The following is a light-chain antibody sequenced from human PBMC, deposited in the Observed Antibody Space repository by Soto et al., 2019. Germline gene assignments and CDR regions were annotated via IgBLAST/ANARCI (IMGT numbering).Light chain of an antibody. CDR1: KLGEKY. Sequence: SYELTQPPSVSVSPGQTASIICSGSKLGEKYASWYQQKPGQSPVLVIYQDNKRPSGIPERFSGSNSGNTATLTISGTQAMDEADYFRQAWDSSTAVFGGGTKVTVL. J-gene: IGLJ2*01. V-gene: IGLV3-1*01. CDR3: QAWDSSTAV. CDR2: QDN.